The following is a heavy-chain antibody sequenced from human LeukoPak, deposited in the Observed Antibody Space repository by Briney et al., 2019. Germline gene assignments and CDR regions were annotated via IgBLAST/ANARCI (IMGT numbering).Heavy chain of an antibody. CDR2: INPNSGGT. Sequence: GASVKVSCKASGYTFTGYYMHWVRQAPGQGLEWMGWINPNSGGTNYAQKFQGRVTMTRDTSISTAYMELSRLRSDDTAVYYCARDNGDYYDSSGIDYWGQGTLVTVSS. J-gene: IGHJ4*02. V-gene: IGHV1-2*02. CDR3: ARDNGDYYDSSGIDY. CDR1: GYTFTGYY. D-gene: IGHD3-22*01.